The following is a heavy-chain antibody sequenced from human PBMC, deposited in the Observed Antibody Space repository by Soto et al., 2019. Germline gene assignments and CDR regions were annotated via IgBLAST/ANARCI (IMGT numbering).Heavy chain of an antibody. V-gene: IGHV3-7*05. D-gene: IGHD6-19*01. Sequence: EVQLVESGGGLVQPGGSLRLSCAASGLTLGDYWMNWVRQAPGKGLEWVANIKKDGSEKNYLDAVKGRFTISRDNAKNSLFLQMNSLRGEDTAVYFCVGGPGWESAFWGPGTHVTVSS. CDR3: VGGPGWESAF. CDR2: IKKDGSEK. CDR1: GLTLGDYW. J-gene: IGHJ4*02.